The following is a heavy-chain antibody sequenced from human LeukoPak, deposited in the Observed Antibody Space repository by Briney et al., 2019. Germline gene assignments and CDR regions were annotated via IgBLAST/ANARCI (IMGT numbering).Heavy chain of an antibody. Sequence: SETLSLTCTVSGGSISSGSYYWSWIRQPAGKGLEWIGRIYTSGSTNYNPSLKSRVTISVDTSKNQFSLKLSSVTAADTAVYYCARLTHYYDSSGYYYEGPVFDYWGQGTLVTASS. CDR2: IYTSGST. J-gene: IGHJ4*02. CDR3: ARLTHYYDSSGYYYEGPVFDY. D-gene: IGHD3-22*01. CDR1: GGSISSGSYY. V-gene: IGHV4-61*02.